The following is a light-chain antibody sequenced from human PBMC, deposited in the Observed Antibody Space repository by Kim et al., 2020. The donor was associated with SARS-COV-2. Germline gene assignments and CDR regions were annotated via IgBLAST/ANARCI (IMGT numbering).Light chain of an antibody. V-gene: IGKV1-39*01. CDR2: AAS. CDR3: QQSYTTPYT. J-gene: IGKJ2*01. Sequence: DIRMTQSPSSLSASVGDRVTITCRTSQSISSYLNWYQQKPGKAPKLLIYAASTFQSGVPSRFSGSGSGTDFTLTISSLQPEDFATYYCQQSYTTPYTFGQGTKLEI. CDR1: QSISSY.